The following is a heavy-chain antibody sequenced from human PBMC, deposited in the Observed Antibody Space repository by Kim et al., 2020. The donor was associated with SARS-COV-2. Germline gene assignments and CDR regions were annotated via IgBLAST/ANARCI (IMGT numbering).Heavy chain of an antibody. V-gene: IGHV4-31*03. CDR2: IYYSGST. D-gene: IGHD2-15*01. CDR3: ARDWISSGGSRGYGMDV. Sequence: SETLSLTCTVSGGSISSGGYYWSWIRQHPGKGLEWIGYIYYSGSTYYNPSLKSRVTISVDTSKNQFSLKLSPVTAADTAVYDCARDWISSGGSRGYGMDVWGQGTTVTVSS. J-gene: IGHJ6*02. CDR1: GGSISSGGYY.